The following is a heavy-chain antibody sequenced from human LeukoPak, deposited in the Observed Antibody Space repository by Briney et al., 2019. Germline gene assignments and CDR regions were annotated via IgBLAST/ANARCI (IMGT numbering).Heavy chain of an antibody. J-gene: IGHJ5*02. CDR3: ARDRIAAFDP. CDR2: INSDGSST. V-gene: IGHV3-74*01. CDR1: GFSVSINY. Sequence: GGSLRLSCAASGFSVSINYMSWVRQAPGKGLVWVSRINSDGSSTSYADSVKGRFTISRDNAKNTLYLQMNSLRAEDTAVYYCARDRIAAFDPWGQGTLVTVSS. D-gene: IGHD6-13*01.